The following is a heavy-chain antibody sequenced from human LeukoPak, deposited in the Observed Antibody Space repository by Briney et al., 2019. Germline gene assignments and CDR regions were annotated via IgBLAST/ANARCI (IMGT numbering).Heavy chain of an antibody. CDR2: IYSGGST. CDR1: GFTVSSNY. J-gene: IGHJ4*02. Sequence: GGSLRLSCAASGFTVSSNYMSWVRQAPGKGLEWVSVIYSGGSTYYADSVKGRFTISRDNSKNTLYLQMNSLRAEDTAAYYCARVGVVPPGWNFDYWGQGTLVTVSS. D-gene: IGHD2-2*01. CDR3: ARVGVVPPGWNFDY. V-gene: IGHV3-53*01.